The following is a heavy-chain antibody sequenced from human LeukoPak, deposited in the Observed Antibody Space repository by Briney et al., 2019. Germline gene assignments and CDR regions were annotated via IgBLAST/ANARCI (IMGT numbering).Heavy chain of an antibody. V-gene: IGHV4-34*01. CDR1: GFTFSSYW. D-gene: IGHD6-13*01. CDR2: INHSGST. Sequence: GSLRLSCAASGFTFSSYWMSWVRQPPGKGLEWIGEINHSGSTNYNPSLKSRVTISVDTSKNQFSLKLSSVTAADTAVYYCARAPGYSSYYYGMDVWGLGTTVTVSS. CDR3: ARAPGYSSYYYGMDV. J-gene: IGHJ6*02.